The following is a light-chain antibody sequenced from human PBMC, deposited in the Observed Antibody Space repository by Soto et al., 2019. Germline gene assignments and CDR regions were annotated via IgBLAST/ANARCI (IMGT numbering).Light chain of an antibody. CDR3: QQRSNWPIT. CDR2: GAS. Sequence: EIVMTQSPATLSVSPGERATLSCRASQSVSSNLAWYQQKPGQAPRLLIYGASGRATGTPDRFSGSGSGTDFSLTISRLEPEDFAVYYCQQRSNWPITFGQGRRLEIK. J-gene: IGKJ5*01. V-gene: IGKV3D-20*02. CDR1: QSVSSN.